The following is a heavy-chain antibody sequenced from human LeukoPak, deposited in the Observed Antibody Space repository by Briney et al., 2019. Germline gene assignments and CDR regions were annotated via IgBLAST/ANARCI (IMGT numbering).Heavy chain of an antibody. CDR3: AKDFFHLATQIVVVPAAMAAMDY. CDR2: ISSSSSYT. D-gene: IGHD2-2*01. Sequence: GGSLRLSCAASGFTFSDYYMSWIRQAPGKGLEWVSYISSSSSYTNYADSVKGRFTISRDNAKNSLYLQMNSLRAEDTAVYYCAKDFFHLATQIVVVPAAMAAMDYWGQGTLVTVSS. CDR1: GFTFSDYY. J-gene: IGHJ4*02. V-gene: IGHV3-11*06.